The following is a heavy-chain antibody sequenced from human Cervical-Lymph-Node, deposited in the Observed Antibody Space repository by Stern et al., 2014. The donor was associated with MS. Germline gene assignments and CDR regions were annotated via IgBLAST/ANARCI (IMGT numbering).Heavy chain of an antibody. V-gene: IGHV1-69*01. CDR3: ARLQLWQNYYYYGMDV. Sequence: DQLVESGAEVKKPGSSVKVSCKASGGTFSSYAISWVRQAPGQGLEWMGGISPTVGTATYAHTFQGRVTITADESTSTAYMELSSLRSEDTAVYYCARLQLWQNYYYYGMDVWGQGTTVTVSS. CDR2: ISPTVGTA. D-gene: IGHD5-18*01. CDR1: GGTFSSYA. J-gene: IGHJ6*02.